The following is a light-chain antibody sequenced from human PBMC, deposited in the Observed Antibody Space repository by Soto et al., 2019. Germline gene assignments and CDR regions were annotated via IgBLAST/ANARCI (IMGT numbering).Light chain of an antibody. CDR3: QSYDSSLSGSEV. CDR1: SSNIVAGYD. J-gene: IGLJ2*01. CDR2: GNS. V-gene: IGLV1-40*01. Sequence: QSVLTQPPSVSGAPGQRVTISCTGSSSNIVAGYDVHWYQQRPGTAPKLLIYGNSNRPSGVPDRFSGSKSGTSASLAITGLQAEDEADYYCQSYDSSLSGSEVFGGGTKLTVL.